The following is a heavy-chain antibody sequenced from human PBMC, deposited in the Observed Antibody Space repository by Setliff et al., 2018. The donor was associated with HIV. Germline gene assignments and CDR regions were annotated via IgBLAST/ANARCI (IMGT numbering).Heavy chain of an antibody. CDR3: ATYADRESNRFDP. CDR2: INHSGST. Sequence: SETLSLTCAVYGGSFSGYYWTWIRQPPGKGLEWIGEINHSGSTNYNPSLKSRVTISADTSKNQFSLKLNSVTAADTAVYYCATYADRESNRFDPWGQGILVTVSS. CDR1: GGSFSGYY. J-gene: IGHJ5*02. V-gene: IGHV4-34*01. D-gene: IGHD3-10*01.